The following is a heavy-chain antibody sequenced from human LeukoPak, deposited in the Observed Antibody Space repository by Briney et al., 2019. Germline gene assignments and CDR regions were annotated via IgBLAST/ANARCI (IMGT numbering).Heavy chain of an antibody. CDR1: GFTFDDYA. CDR2: ISWNSGSI. V-gene: IGHV3-9*01. Sequence: PGGSLRLSWAASGFTFDDYAMHWVRQAPGKGLEWVSGISWNSGSIGYADSVKGRFTISRDNAKNSLYLQMNSLRAEDTALYYCAKGYCSSTSCHLDYWGQGTLVTVSS. CDR3: AKGYCSSTSCHLDY. J-gene: IGHJ4*02. D-gene: IGHD2-2*01.